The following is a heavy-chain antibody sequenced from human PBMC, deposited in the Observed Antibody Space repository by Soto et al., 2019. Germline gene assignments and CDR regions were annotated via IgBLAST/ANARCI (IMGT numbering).Heavy chain of an antibody. CDR1: GYTFTSYA. V-gene: IGHV1-3*01. D-gene: IGHD3-10*01. J-gene: IGHJ5*02. Sequence: GASVKVSCKASGYTFTSYAMHWVRQAPGQRLEWMGWINAGNGNTKYSQKFQGRVTITRDTSASTAYMELSSLRSDDTAVYYCARWVGANTMVRGVNLFDPWGQGTLVTAPQ. CDR3: ARWVGANTMVRGVNLFDP. CDR2: INAGNGNT.